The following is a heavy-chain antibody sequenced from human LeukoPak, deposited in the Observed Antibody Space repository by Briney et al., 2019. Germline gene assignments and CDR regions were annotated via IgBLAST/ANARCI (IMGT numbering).Heavy chain of an antibody. Sequence: SETLSLTCAVSGGSISSGGYSWSWIRQPPGKGLEWIGYIYYSGSTNYNPSLKSRVTISVDTSKNQFSLKLSSVTAADTAVYYCARVEVGATLDYWGQGTLVTVSS. CDR3: ARVEVGATLDY. CDR1: GGSISSGGYS. V-gene: IGHV4-61*08. J-gene: IGHJ4*02. CDR2: IYYSGST. D-gene: IGHD1-26*01.